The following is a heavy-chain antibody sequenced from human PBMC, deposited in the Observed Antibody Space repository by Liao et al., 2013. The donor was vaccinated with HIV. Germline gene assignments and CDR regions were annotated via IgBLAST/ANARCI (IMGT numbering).Heavy chain of an antibody. V-gene: IGHV4-34*02. D-gene: IGHD3-9*01. CDR2: VSRDGRG. J-gene: IGHJ6*03. CDR3: ARVSIVQYLDWSGSSYFYHMDV. Sequence: QVQLQQRDSGLVRPSETLSLTCTIYGGSFDDKHWAWIRQPPGKGLEWIGEVSRDGRGHYNPSLQSRITISTDTSKTQFSLKLTSMTAADTAIYYCARVSIVQYLDWSGSSYFYHMDVWTRDLGHRLI. CDR1: GGSFDDKH.